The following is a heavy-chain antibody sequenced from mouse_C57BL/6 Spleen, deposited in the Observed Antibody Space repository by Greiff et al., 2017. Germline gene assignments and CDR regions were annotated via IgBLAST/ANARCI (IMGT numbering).Heavy chain of an antibody. Sequence: EVQGVESGGGLVQPGGSMKLSCVASGFTFSNYWMNWVRQSPEKGLEWVAQIRLKSDNYATHYAESVKGRFTISRDDSKSSVYLQMNNLRAEDTGIYYCTGEVLLRFHWYFDVWGTGTTVTVSS. D-gene: IGHD1-1*01. V-gene: IGHV6-3*01. J-gene: IGHJ1*03. CDR3: TGEVLLRFHWYFDV. CDR2: IRLKSDNYAT. CDR1: GFTFSNYW.